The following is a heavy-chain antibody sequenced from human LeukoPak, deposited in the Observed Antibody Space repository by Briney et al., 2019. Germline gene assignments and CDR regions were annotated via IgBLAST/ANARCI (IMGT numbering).Heavy chain of an antibody. CDR2: IIPIFGTA. Sequence: TVKVSCKASGGTFSSYAISWVRQAPGQGLEWMGGIIPIFGTANYAQKFQGRVTITADKSTGTAYMELSSLRSEDTAVYYCARELLWFGDRGWFDPWGQGTLVTVSS. V-gene: IGHV1-69*06. CDR1: GGTFSSYA. D-gene: IGHD3-10*01. J-gene: IGHJ5*02. CDR3: ARELLWFGDRGWFDP.